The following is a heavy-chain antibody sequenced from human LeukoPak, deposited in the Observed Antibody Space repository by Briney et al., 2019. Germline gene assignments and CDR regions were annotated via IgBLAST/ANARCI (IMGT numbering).Heavy chain of an antibody. D-gene: IGHD3-16*01. V-gene: IGHV3-23*01. CDR3: AKNGVWGSYIFHD. Sequence: PGGSLRLSCAASGFTFIHYAMSWVHQAPGKGLEGVSAISGSGASTYYADSVKGRFTISRDKSKNTLYLQMNSLRAEDTAVYYCAKNGVWGSYIFHDWRQGTLATVSS. CDR1: GFTFIHYA. J-gene: IGHJ4*02. CDR2: ISGSGAST.